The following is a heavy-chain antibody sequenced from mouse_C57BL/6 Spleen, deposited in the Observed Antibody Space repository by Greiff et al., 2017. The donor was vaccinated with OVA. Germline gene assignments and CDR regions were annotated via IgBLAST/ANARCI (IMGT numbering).Heavy chain of an antibody. V-gene: IGHV3-6*01. Sequence: VQLQQSGPGLVKPSQSLSLTCSVTGYSITSGYYWNWLRQFPGNKLEWMGYISYDGSNNYNPSLNNRISITRATYKNQFFLMVKSVTTEDTATYYCARRYYDGYTDYAMDYWGQGTSGTVSS. CDR1: GYSITSGYY. D-gene: IGHD2-3*01. CDR2: ISYDGSN. CDR3: ARRYYDGYTDYAMDY. J-gene: IGHJ4*01.